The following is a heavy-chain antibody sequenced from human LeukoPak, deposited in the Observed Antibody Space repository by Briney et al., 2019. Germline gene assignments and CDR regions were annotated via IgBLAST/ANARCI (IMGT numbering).Heavy chain of an antibody. V-gene: IGHV3-33*06. D-gene: IGHD2-8*01. J-gene: IGHJ4*02. CDR1: GFTFSSYG. CDR2: IWYDGSNK. Sequence: GGSLRLSCAASGFTFSSYGMHWVRQAPGKGLEWVAVIWYDGSNKYYADSVKGRYTISRDNSKNTLYLQMNSLRAEDTAVYYCAKDPVPYCTNGVRHYFDYWGQGTLVTVSS. CDR3: AKDPVPYCTNGVRHYFDY.